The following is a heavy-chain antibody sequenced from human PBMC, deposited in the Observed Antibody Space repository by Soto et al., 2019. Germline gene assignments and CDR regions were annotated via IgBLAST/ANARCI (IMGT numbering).Heavy chain of an antibody. D-gene: IGHD3-10*01. CDR2: VGGSDTDK. V-gene: IGHV3-23*01. J-gene: IGHJ3*02. CDR3: GKEGTGVNGLRGPFDK. CDR1: GFTFSAYA. Sequence: GGSLRLSCAASGFTFSAYAMSWVRQAPGKGLQWVSGVGGSDTDKHYADSVRGRFTVSRDNSKNTLYLQMNSLRADDTAVYYCGKEGTGVNGLRGPFDKWGQGTEVTVSS.